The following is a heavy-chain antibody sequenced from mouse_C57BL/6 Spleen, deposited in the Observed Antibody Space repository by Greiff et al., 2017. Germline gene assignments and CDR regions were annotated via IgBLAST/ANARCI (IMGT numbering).Heavy chain of an antibody. CDR2: IRYDGST. CDR3: ARGEEIAY. Sequence: DVKLQQSGPGLVKPSPSLSLTCSVTGYSITSGYYWNWIRRFPGNKLGWMGYIRYDGSTNYNPSLKKGNSTTRAKAKNHFLLKLNSATTEDTATYDSARGEEIAYWGQGTLVTVSA. CDR1: GYSITSGYY. J-gene: IGHJ3*01. V-gene: IGHV3-6*01.